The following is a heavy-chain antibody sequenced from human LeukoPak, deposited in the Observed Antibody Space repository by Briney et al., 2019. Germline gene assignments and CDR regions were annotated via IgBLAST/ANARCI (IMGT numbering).Heavy chain of an antibody. J-gene: IGHJ4*02. Sequence: GGSLRLSCAASGFTFSSYAMHWVRQAPGKGLEYVSAISSNGGSTYYANSVKGRFTISRDNSKNTLYLQMGSLRAEDMAVYYCARDQSPVYGDLTALLDYWGQGTLVTVSS. CDR2: ISSNGGST. V-gene: IGHV3-64*01. D-gene: IGHD4-17*01. CDR1: GFTFSSYA. CDR3: ARDQSPVYGDLTALLDY.